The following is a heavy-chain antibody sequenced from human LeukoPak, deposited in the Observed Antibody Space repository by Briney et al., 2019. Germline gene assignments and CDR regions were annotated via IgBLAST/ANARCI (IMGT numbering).Heavy chain of an antibody. CDR3: ARSYYYDSSGYLLYYYYYYMDV. Sequence: ASVKVSCKASGGTVSSYDINWVRQATGQGLEWMGWMNPNSGNTGYAQKFQGRVTITRNTSISTAYMELSSLRSEDTSVYYCARSYYYDSSGYLLYYYYYYMDVWGKGTTVTVSS. D-gene: IGHD3-22*01. V-gene: IGHV1-8*03. J-gene: IGHJ6*03. CDR1: GGTVSSYD. CDR2: MNPNSGNT.